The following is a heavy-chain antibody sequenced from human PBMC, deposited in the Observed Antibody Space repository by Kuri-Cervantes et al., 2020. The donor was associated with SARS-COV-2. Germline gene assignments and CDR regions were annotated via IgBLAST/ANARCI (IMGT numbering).Heavy chain of an antibody. V-gene: IGHV1-8*02. CDR2: MNPNSGNT. D-gene: IGHD3-3*01. CDR3: ARDFWSGYTGKDTEYFQH. Sequence: ASVKVSCKASGYTFTSYDINWVRQATGQGLEWMGWMNPNSGNTGYAQKFQGRVTMTRDTSISTAYMELSRLRSDDTAVYYSARDFWSGYTGKDTEYFQHWGQGTLVTVSS. J-gene: IGHJ1*01. CDR1: GYTFTSYD.